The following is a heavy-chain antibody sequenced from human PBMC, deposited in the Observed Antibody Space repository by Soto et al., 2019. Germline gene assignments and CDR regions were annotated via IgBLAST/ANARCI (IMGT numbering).Heavy chain of an antibody. D-gene: IGHD3-22*01. J-gene: IGHJ4*02. Sequence: QLQLQESGPGLVKPSETLSLTCTVSGGSISSSSYYWGWIRQPPGKGLEWIGSIYYSGSTYYNPSLKSRVTISVDTSKNQFSLKLSSVTAADTAVYYCATVTNYYDSSGYYYPNGWGQGTLVTVSS. CDR3: ATVTNYYDSSGYYYPNG. CDR2: IYYSGST. CDR1: GGSISSSSYY. V-gene: IGHV4-39*01.